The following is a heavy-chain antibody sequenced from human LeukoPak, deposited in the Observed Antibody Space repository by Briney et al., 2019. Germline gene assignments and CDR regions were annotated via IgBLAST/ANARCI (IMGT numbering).Heavy chain of an antibody. V-gene: IGHV4-39*07. CDR2: IYYSGST. CDR3: AGGSYSGDDAFDI. J-gene: IGHJ3*02. D-gene: IGHD1-26*01. Sequence: SETLSLTCTVSGGSISSSSYYWGWIRQPPGKGLEWIGSIYYSGSTYYNPSLKSRVTISVDTSKNQISLNLTSVTAADTAVYYCAGGSYSGDDAFDIWGQGTVGTVSS. CDR1: GGSISSSSYY.